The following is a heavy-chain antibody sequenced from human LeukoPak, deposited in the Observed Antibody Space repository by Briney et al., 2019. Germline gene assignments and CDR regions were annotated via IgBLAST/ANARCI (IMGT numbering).Heavy chain of an antibody. Sequence: GGSLRLSCAASGFTFSSYAMTWVRQAPGEGLEWVSAINDSGGSTYYADSVKGRFTISRDNSKNMLYLQMSSLRAEDTAVYYCAKVPRRGIPYYFDYWGQGTLVTVSS. J-gene: IGHJ4*02. CDR2: INDSGGST. V-gene: IGHV3-23*01. D-gene: IGHD3-16*01. CDR3: AKVPRRGIPYYFDY. CDR1: GFTFSSYA.